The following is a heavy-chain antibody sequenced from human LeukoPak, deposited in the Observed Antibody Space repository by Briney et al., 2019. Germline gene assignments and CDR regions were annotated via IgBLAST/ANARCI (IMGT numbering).Heavy chain of an antibody. CDR1: GFTFSSHE. CDR3: ARAGRTTRAFQH. J-gene: IGHJ1*01. D-gene: IGHD4-17*01. CDR2: ISSSGSTI. V-gene: IGHV3-48*03. Sequence: PGGSLRLSCAASGFTFSSHEMSWVRQAPGKGLEWVSDISSSGSTIYYADSVKGRFTISRDNAKNSLYLQMNSLRAEDTAVYYCARAGRTTRAFQHWGQGTLVTVSS.